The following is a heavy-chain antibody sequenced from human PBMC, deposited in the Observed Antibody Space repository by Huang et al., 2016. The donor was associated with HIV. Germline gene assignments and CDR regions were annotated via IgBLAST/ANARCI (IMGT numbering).Heavy chain of an antibody. CDR3: VRDQGRLAVGGIDNWFDP. J-gene: IGHJ5*02. Sequence: QVRLQESGPGLVKPSETLSLSCTVSGDSVSSHYWGWIRHPPGKGLAWIGTVDESGTTKYNPRLKSRLTISVDTSKNGFSLNITSVSAADTAMYFCVRDQGRLAVGGIDNWFDPWGQGALVTVSS. CDR2: VDESGTT. V-gene: IGHV4-59*02. CDR1: GDSVSSHY. D-gene: IGHD6-19*01.